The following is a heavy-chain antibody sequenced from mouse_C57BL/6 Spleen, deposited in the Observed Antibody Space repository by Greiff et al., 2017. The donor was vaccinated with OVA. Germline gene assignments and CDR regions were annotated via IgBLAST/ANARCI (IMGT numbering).Heavy chain of an antibody. Sequence: VQLQHSGPELVQPGASVKISCKASGYTFTDYYMNWVKQSHGTSLEWLGDLIPNNGGPSYNQKFKGKATWTVDKSSSTAYMELRSLTSEDSAVYYCARGWRGRFDYWGKGTTLTVSS. CDR3: ARGWRGRFDY. CDR1: GYTFTDYY. V-gene: IGHV1-26*01. J-gene: IGHJ2*01. CDR2: LIPNNGGP. D-gene: IGHD3-3*01.